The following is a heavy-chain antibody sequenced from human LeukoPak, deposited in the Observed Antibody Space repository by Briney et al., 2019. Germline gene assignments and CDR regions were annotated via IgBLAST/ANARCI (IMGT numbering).Heavy chain of an antibody. J-gene: IGHJ5*02. D-gene: IGHD3-10*01. CDR3: ARELWFGEFVWFDP. CDR2: IYYSGST. CDR1: GGSISSYY. Sequence: SETLSLTCTVSGGSISSYYWSWIRQPPGKGLEWIGYIYYSGSTNHNPSLTSRVTISVDTSKNQFSLKLSSVTAADTAVYYCARELWFGEFVWFDPWGQGTLVTVSS. V-gene: IGHV4-59*01.